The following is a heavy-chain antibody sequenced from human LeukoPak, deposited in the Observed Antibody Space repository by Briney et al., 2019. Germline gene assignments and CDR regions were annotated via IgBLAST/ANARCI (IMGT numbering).Heavy chain of an antibody. V-gene: IGHV4-39*02. CDR3: ARDRTTGWYYFDY. D-gene: IGHD6-19*01. J-gene: IGHJ4*02. CDR2: IYYSGST. CDR1: GGSVSSSSYY. Sequence: PSETLSLTCTVSGGSVSSSSYYWGWIRQPPGKGLEWIGSIYYSGSTYYNPSLKSRVTISVDTSKNQFSLNLSSVTAADTAVYYCARDRTTGWYYFDYWGQGTLVTVSS.